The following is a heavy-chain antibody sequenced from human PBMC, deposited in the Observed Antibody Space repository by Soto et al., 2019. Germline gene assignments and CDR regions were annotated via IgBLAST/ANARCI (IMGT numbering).Heavy chain of an antibody. CDR3: ARDEGGLHYYYGMDV. Sequence: GASVKVSCKASGYTFTSYGISWVRQAPGQGLEWMGWISAYNGNTNYAQKLQGRVTMTTDTSTSTAYMELRSLRSDDTAVYYCARDEGGLHYYYGMDVWGQGTTVTVSS. D-gene: IGHD4-17*01. CDR2: ISAYNGNT. V-gene: IGHV1-18*01. J-gene: IGHJ6*02. CDR1: GYTFTSYG.